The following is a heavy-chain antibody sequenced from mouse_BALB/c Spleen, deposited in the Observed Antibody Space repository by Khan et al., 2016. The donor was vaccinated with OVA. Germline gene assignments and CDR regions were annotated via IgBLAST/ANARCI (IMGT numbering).Heavy chain of an antibody. J-gene: IGHJ1*01. D-gene: IGHD3-1*01. CDR3: TRWATWFFDV. Sequence: VQLQQSGAELVRPGTSVKISCKASGYTFTNYWLGWVKQRPGHGLEWIGDIYPGVGYINYNEKFKGRATLTAGTSSSTAYIQISGLTSDDSAVYCWTRWATWFFDVWGAGTTVTVSS. CDR2: IYPGVGYI. CDR1: GYTFTNYW. V-gene: IGHV1-63*02.